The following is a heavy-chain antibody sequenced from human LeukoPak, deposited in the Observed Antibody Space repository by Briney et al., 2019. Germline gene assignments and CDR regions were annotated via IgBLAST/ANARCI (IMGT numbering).Heavy chain of an antibody. CDR2: MNPNSGNT. CDR3: ARGVSNYYYYYYMDV. V-gene: IGHV1-8*01. J-gene: IGHJ6*03. D-gene: IGHD4-11*01. Sequence: ASVKVSCKASGYTFTSYDINWVRQATGQGLEWMGWMNPNSGNTGYAQKFQGRVTMTRNTSISTAYMELSSLRSEDTAVYYCARGVSNYYYYYYMDVWGKGTTVTVSS. CDR1: GYTFTSYD.